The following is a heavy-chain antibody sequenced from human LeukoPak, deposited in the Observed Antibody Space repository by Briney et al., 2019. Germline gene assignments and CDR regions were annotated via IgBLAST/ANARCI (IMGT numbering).Heavy chain of an antibody. Sequence: SETLSLTCTVSGYSISSGYYWGWIRQPPGKALEWIGYIYHNENTYYNPSLESRVTISLDRSRNQFSLKLTSVTAADTAVYYCARGLASSSGYTYDYWGQGTLVTVSS. CDR1: GYSISSGYY. CDR3: ARGLASSSGYTYDY. CDR2: IYHNENT. J-gene: IGHJ4*02. V-gene: IGHV4-38-2*02. D-gene: IGHD3-22*01.